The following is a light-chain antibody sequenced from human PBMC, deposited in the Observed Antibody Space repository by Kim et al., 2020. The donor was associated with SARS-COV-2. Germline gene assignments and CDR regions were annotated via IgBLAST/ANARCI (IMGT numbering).Light chain of an antibody. CDR3: QQYGSSPTWT. CDR1: RSVSSY. CDR2: GAS. J-gene: IGKJ1*01. Sequence: EIVLTQSPGTLSLSPGERATLSCRASRSVSSYLAWYQQKPGQAPRLLIYGASSRATGIPDRFSVSGSGTDFTLTISRLVPEDFAVYYCQQYGSSPTWTFGQGTKVDIK. V-gene: IGKV3-20*01.